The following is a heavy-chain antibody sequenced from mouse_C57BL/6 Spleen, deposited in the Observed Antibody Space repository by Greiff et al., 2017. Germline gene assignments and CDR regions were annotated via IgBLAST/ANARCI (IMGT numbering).Heavy chain of an antibody. V-gene: IGHV1-64*01. D-gene: IGHD1-1*01. CDR3: ARLGGSSSYFDY. Sequence: VQLQQSGAELVKPGASVKLSCKASGYTFTSYWMHWVKQRPGQGLEWIGMIHPNSGSTNYNEKFKSKATLTVDKSSSTAYMQLSSLTSEDSAVYYCARLGGSSSYFDYWGQGTTLTVSS. J-gene: IGHJ2*01. CDR2: IHPNSGST. CDR1: GYTFTSYW.